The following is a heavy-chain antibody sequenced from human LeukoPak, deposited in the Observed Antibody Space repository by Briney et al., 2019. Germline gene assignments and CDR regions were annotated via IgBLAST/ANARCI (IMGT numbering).Heavy chain of an antibody. Sequence: GGSLRLSCSASGFTFSSYAMHWVRQAPGKGLEYVSAISGSGGATYYADSVKGRFTISRDNSKNALYLQMSGLRPEDTAVYYCVSLPRTTVTTSGDYWGQGTLVTVSS. CDR3: VSLPRTTVTTSGDY. V-gene: IGHV3-64D*06. D-gene: IGHD4-17*01. CDR2: ISGSGGAT. CDR1: GFTFSSYA. J-gene: IGHJ4*02.